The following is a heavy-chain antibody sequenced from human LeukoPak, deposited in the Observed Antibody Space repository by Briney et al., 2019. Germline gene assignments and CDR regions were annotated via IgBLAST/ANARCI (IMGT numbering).Heavy chain of an antibody. CDR2: ISAYNGNT. D-gene: IGHD2-2*01. J-gene: IGHJ5*02. CDR3: ARDFPPRDIVVVPAAMLENWFDP. V-gene: IGHV1-18*01. CDR1: GGTFSSYA. Sequence: GASVKVSCKASGGTFSSYAISWVRQAPGQGLEWMGWISAYNGNTNYAQKLQGRVTMTSDTSTSTAYMELRSLRSDDTAVYYCARDFPPRDIVVVPAAMLENWFDPRGQGTLVTVSS.